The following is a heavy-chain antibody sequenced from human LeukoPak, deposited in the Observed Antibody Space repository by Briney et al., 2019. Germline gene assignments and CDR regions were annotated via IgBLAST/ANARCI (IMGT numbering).Heavy chain of an antibody. D-gene: IGHD1/OR15-1a*01. CDR1: GFTFSNYA. V-gene: IGHV3-30*02. Sequence: GGSLRLSCAASGFTFSNYAMYWVRQAPAKGLEWVAFTRYDGSNKYYADSVKGRFTISRDNSKNTLYLQMNSLRAEDTAVYYCAKGGEQVTWNFQNWGQGTLVTVSS. J-gene: IGHJ1*01. CDR3: AKGGEQVTWNFQN. CDR2: TRYDGSNK.